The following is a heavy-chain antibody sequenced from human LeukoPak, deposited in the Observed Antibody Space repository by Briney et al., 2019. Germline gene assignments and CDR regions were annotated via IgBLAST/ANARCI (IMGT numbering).Heavy chain of an antibody. J-gene: IGHJ4*02. Sequence: PGGSLRLSCAASGFTSSSYEMNWVRQAPGKGLEWVSSLSSSGSYIYYADSVKGRFTISRDNTNNSLYLHMNSLRTEDTAVYYCARDRLSSGWLTDYWGQGILVTVSS. CDR3: ARDRLSSGWLTDY. V-gene: IGHV3-48*03. D-gene: IGHD6-19*01. CDR1: GFTSSSYE. CDR2: LSSSGSYI.